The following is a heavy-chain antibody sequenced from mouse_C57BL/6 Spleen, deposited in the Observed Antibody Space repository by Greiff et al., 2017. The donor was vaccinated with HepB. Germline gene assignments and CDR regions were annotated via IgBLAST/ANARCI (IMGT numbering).Heavy chain of an antibody. CDR1: GYTFTSYW. CDR2: IDPSDSET. CDR3: ARWEAGFDY. D-gene: IGHD4-1*01. J-gene: IGHJ2*01. Sequence: QVQLKQPGAELVRPGSSVKLSCKASGYTFTSYWMHWVKQRPIQGLEWIGNIDPSDSETHYNQKFKDKATLTVDKSSSTAYMQLSSLTSEDSEVYYCARWEAGFDYWGQGTTLTVSS. V-gene: IGHV1-52*01.